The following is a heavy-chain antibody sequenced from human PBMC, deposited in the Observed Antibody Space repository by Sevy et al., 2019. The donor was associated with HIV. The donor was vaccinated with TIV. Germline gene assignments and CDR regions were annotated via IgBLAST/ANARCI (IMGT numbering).Heavy chain of an antibody. CDR1: GFTFTSYA. CDR2: ISGSARST. J-gene: IGHJ4*02. Sequence: GGSLRLSCAASGFTFTSYAMSWVRQAPGKGLEWVSAISGSARSTYYGDSVKGRFTIARDNSTNALYLLINSLRAEDMAIYDCAKDWYDYDSSGDYLNYFDYWGQGTLVTVSS. V-gene: IGHV3-23*01. CDR3: AKDWYDYDSSGDYLNYFDY. D-gene: IGHD3-22*01.